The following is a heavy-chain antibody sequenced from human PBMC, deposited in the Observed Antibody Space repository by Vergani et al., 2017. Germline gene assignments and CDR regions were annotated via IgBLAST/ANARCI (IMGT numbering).Heavy chain of an antibody. V-gene: IGHV4-31*03. CDR2: IYYSGST. CDR1: VGSISSGGYY. J-gene: IGHJ4*02. D-gene: IGHD1-1*01. CDR3: ASRGTGTVIEDY. Sequence: QVQLQESGPGLVKPSQTLSLTCTVSVGSISSGGYYWRWIRQHPGKGLEWIGYIYYSGSTYYNPSLKSRVTISVDTSKNQFSLKLSSVTAADTAVYYCASRGTGTVIEDYWGQGTLVTVSS.